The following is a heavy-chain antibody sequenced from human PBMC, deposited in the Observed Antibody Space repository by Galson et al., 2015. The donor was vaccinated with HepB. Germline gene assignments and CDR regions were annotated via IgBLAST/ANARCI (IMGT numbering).Heavy chain of an antibody. CDR3: VRFSSSSTQGY. CDR1: GFTFSSYS. Sequence: SLRLSCAASGFTFSSYSRYWVRQAPGKGLEYVSAINSNGGSTYYADSVKGRFTISRDNSKNTLYLQMSSLRAEDTAVYYCVRFSSSSTQGYWGQGTLVTVSS. D-gene: IGHD6-13*01. J-gene: IGHJ4*02. CDR2: INSNGGST. V-gene: IGHV3-64D*06.